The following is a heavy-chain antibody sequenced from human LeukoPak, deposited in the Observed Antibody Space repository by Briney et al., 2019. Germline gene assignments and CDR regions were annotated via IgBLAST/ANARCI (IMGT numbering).Heavy chain of an antibody. D-gene: IGHD3-22*01. J-gene: IGHJ4*02. Sequence: KPGGSLRLSCAASGFTFSDYYMSWIRQAPGKGLEWVSYISSSGSTIYYADSVKGRFTISRDNSKNTLYLQMNSLRAEDTAVYYCARDGEYYYDSIGPGYFDYWGQGTLVTVSS. CDR3: ARDGEYYYDSIGPGYFDY. CDR1: GFTFSDYY. V-gene: IGHV3-11*04. CDR2: ISSSGSTI.